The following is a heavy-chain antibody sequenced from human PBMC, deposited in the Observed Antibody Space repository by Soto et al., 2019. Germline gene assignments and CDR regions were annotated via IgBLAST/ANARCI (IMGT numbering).Heavy chain of an antibody. CDR3: ASVTYYYDSSGYYRVRDYFDY. J-gene: IGHJ4*02. D-gene: IGHD3-22*01. V-gene: IGHV4-4*02. Sequence: PSETLSLTCAVSGGSISSSNLWSWVRQPPGKGLEWIGEIYHSGSTNYNPSLKSRVTISVDKSKNQFSLKLSSVTAADTAVYYCASVTYYYDSSGYYRVRDYFDYWGQGTLVTVSS. CDR1: GGSISSSNL. CDR2: IYHSGST.